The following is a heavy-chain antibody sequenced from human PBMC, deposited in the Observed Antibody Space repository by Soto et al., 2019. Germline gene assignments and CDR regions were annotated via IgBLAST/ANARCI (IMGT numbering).Heavy chain of an antibody. V-gene: IGHV2-5*02. J-gene: IGHJ5*02. CDR2: IYWDDDK. CDR1: GFSLITNEVG. Sequence: SGPTLVNPTQTLTLTCTFSGFSLITNEVGVGWILQPPGKALEWLALIYWDDDKRYSPSLKSRLTIAKDTSKNQVVLTMTNMDPVDTATYYCAHLARLSVTTYNWFDPWGQGTLVTVSS. D-gene: IGHD4-17*01. CDR3: AHLARLSVTTYNWFDP.